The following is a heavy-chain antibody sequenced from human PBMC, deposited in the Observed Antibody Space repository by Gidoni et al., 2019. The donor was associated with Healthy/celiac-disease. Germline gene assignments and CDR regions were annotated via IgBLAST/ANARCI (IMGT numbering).Heavy chain of an antibody. Sequence: QVQLQQWGAGLLKPSETLSLTCAVYGGSFSGSYWSWIRQPPGKGLEWIGEINHSGSTNYNPSLKSRVTISVDTSKNQFSLKLSSVTAADTAVYYCARGRYCSSTSCYYTRGNWFDPWGQGTLVTVSS. D-gene: IGHD2-2*01. V-gene: IGHV4-34*01. CDR3: ARGRYCSSTSCYYTRGNWFDP. CDR2: INHSGST. CDR1: GGSFSGSY. J-gene: IGHJ5*02.